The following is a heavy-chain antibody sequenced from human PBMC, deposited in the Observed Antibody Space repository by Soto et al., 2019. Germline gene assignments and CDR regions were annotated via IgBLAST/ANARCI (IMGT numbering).Heavy chain of an antibody. CDR2: IYHSGTT. Sequence: SETLSLTCAVSGDSISSGYYWAWIRQPPGKGLEWIGSIYHSGTTYYNPSLKSRVTISVDRANNQFYLNLNSVTAADTAVYFCARETTARFDPWGQGILVTVSS. CDR1: GDSISSGYY. V-gene: IGHV4-38-2*02. CDR3: ARETTARFDP. J-gene: IGHJ5*02. D-gene: IGHD5-18*01.